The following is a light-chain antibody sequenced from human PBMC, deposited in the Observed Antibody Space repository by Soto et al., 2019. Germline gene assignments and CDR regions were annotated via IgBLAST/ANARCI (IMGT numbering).Light chain of an antibody. J-gene: IGLJ2*01. CDR2: EVT. CDR1: SSDVGGYNY. CDR3: SSFAGGGNPVL. V-gene: IGLV2-8*01. Sequence: QSVLTQPPSASGSLGQSVTISCTGTSSDVGGYNYVSWHQQHPGKAPKVMIYEVTKRPPGVPDRFCGSKSGNTASLTVSGLQAEDEADYYCSSFAGGGNPVLLGGGTKLPVL.